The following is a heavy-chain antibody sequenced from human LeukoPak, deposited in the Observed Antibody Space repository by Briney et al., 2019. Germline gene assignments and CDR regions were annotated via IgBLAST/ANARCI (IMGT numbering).Heavy chain of an antibody. CDR1: GGSISSGSYS. CDR3: ARGGYVNSFDY. CDR2: IYHSGST. Sequence: SETLSLTCAVSGGSISSGSYSWSWIRQPPGKGLEWIGYIYHSGSTYYNPSLKSRVTISVDRSKNQFSLKLSSVTAADTAVYYCARGGYVNSFDYWGQGTLVTVSS. V-gene: IGHV4-30-2*01. J-gene: IGHJ4*02. D-gene: IGHD5-18*01.